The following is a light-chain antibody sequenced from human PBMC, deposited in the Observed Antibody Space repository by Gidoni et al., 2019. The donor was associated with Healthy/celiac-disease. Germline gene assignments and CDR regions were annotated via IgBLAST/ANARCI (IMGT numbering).Light chain of an antibody. V-gene: IGLV1-40*01. J-gene: IGLJ2*01. CDR3: QSYDSSLSGSNVV. Sequence: QSVLTQPPSVSGAPGQRVPISCTGSSSNIGAGYDVHWYQQLPATAPKLLIYGNSNRPSGVPDRFSGSKSGTSASLAITGLQAEDEADYYCQSYDSSLSGSNVVFGGGTKLTVL. CDR1: SSNIGAGYD. CDR2: GNS.